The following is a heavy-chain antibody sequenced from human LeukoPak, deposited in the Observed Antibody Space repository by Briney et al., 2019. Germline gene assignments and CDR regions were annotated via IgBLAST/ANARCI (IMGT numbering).Heavy chain of an antibody. CDR1: GFTFDDYA. Sequence: GGSLRLSCAASGFTFDDYAMHWVRQAPGKGLEWVSGISWNSGSIGYADSVKGRFTISRDNAKNSLYLQMNSLRAEDTAVYYCARGGWELSYWFDPWGQGTLVTVSS. CDR3: ARGGWELSYWFDP. CDR2: ISWNSGSI. D-gene: IGHD1-26*01. V-gene: IGHV3-9*01. J-gene: IGHJ5*02.